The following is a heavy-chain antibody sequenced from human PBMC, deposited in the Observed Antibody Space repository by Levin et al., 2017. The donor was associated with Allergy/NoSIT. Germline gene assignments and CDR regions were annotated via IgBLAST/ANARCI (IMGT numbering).Heavy chain of an antibody. D-gene: IGHD2-21*01. V-gene: IGHV3-53*01. CDR1: GFTVSSNY. Sequence: TGGSLRLSCAASGFTVSSNYMSWVRQAPGKGLEWVSVIYSGGSTYYADSVKGRFTISRDNSKNTLYLQMNSLRAEDTAVYYCARELWGYYFDYWGQGTLVTVSS. J-gene: IGHJ4*02. CDR2: IYSGGST. CDR3: ARELWGYYFDY.